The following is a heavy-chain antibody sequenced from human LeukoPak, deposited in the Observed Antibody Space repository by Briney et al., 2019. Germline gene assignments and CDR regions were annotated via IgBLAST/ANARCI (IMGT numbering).Heavy chain of an antibody. CDR1: GFTFDDYA. CDR2: ISAGGGST. D-gene: IGHD3-10*01. J-gene: IGHJ5*02. CDR3: AKPLPGSRGWFDP. Sequence: GGSLRLSCAASGFTFDDYAMHWVRQAPGKGLEWVSAISAGGGSTYYADSVKGRFTISRDNSKNTLYLQMNSLRAEDTAVYYCAKPLPGSRGWFDPWGQGTLVTVSS. V-gene: IGHV3-23*01.